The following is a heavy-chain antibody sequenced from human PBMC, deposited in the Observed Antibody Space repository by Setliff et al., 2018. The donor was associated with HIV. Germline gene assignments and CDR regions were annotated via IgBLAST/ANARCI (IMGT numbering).Heavy chain of an antibody. V-gene: IGHV1-69*13. J-gene: IGHJ4*02. Sequence: SVKVSCKASGGTFSSYVISWVRQAPGQGLEWMGGIIPIFGTANYAQKFQGRVTITADESTSTAYMELSSLRSDDTAVYYCARGSFDPYNGSFQHFDYWGQGTLVTVSS. CDR1: GGTFSSYV. D-gene: IGHD1-26*01. CDR3: ARGSFDPYNGSFQHFDY. CDR2: IIPIFGTA.